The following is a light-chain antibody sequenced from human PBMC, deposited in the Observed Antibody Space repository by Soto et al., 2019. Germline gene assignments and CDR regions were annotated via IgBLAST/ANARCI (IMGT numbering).Light chain of an antibody. J-gene: IGKJ1*01. V-gene: IGKV2-24*01. CDR1: QSLVYSDGNTY. Sequence: DVVLTQTPLSSPVTLGQPASISCRSSQSLVYSDGNTYLSGLQQRPGQTPRLLIYQISNRFSGVPDRFSDSGAGTDFTLKISRVEAEDVEVYYCMQFAHFPRTFGQGTKVEI. CDR2: QIS. CDR3: MQFAHFPRT.